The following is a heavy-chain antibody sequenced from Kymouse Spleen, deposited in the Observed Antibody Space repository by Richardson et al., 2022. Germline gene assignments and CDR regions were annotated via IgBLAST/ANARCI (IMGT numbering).Heavy chain of an antibody. D-gene: IGHD6-25*01. CDR1: GGSISSSSYY. CDR3: ASPIAAHYGMDV. V-gene: IGHV4-39*01. Sequence: QLQLQESGPGLVKPSETLSLTCTVSGGSISSSSYYWGWIRQPPGKGLEWIGSIYYSGSTYYNPSLKSRVTISVDTSKNQFSLKLSSVTAADTAVYYCASPIAAHYGMDVWGQGTTVTVSS. CDR2: IYYSGST. J-gene: IGHJ6*02.